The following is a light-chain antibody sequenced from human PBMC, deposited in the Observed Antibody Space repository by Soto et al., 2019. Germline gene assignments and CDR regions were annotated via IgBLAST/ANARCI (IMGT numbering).Light chain of an antibody. J-gene: IGKJ5*01. CDR2: DAS. CDR1: QDISNY. Sequence: DIQMTQSPSSLSASVGDRVTITCQASQDISNYLNWYQQKPGKAPKLLIYDASNLETGVPSRFSGSGSGTDFTFTISSLQPEDIATYYCQQYDNLPITFGQGPRRAIK. CDR3: QQYDNLPIT. V-gene: IGKV1-33*01.